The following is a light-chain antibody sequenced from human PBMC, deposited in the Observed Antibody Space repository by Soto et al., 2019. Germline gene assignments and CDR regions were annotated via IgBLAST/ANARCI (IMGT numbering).Light chain of an antibody. CDR2: DAS. V-gene: IGKV1-33*01. J-gene: IGKJ5*01. Sequence: DIQMTQSPSSLSASVGDRVTITCRASQDISNYLNWYQQRPGKAPKLLIYDASNLERGVPSRFSGTRSGTHFTFALTSLQPEDVATYYCQQSDSLPITSGQGTRLEI. CDR3: QQSDSLPIT. CDR1: QDISNY.